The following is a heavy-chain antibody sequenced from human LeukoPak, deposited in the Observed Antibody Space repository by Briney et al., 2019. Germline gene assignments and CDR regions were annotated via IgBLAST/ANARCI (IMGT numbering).Heavy chain of an antibody. J-gene: IGHJ3*02. Sequence: GGSLRLSCAASGFTFSSYSMNWVRQAPGKGLEWVSSISSSSSYIYYADSVKGRFTISRDNAKNSLYLQMNSLRAEDTAVYYCARGGRAHDAFDIWGQGTMVTVSS. V-gene: IGHV3-21*01. CDR1: GFTFSSYS. CDR3: ARGGRAHDAFDI. CDR2: ISSSSSYI.